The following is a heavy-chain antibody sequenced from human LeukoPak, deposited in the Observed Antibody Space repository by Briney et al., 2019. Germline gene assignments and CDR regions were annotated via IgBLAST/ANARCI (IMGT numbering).Heavy chain of an antibody. J-gene: IGHJ5*02. CDR3: ANEPGIAAAGTSRWFDP. Sequence: SETLSLTCTVSGGSISSYYWSWIRQPPGKGLEWIGGIYYSGSTYYNPSLKSRVTISVDTSKNQFSLKLSSVTAADTAVYYCANEPGIAAAGTSRWFDPWGQGTLVTVSS. CDR1: GGSISSYY. D-gene: IGHD6-13*01. CDR2: IYYSGST. V-gene: IGHV4-59*05.